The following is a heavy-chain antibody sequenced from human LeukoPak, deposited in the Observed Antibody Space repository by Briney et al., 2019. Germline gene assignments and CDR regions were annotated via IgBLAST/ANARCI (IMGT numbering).Heavy chain of an antibody. CDR1: GFTFNNYW. CDR3: ARGEIRDY. Sequence: PGGSLRLSCAASGFTFNNYWMHWVRQAPGKGLVWVSRINSDGSSTGYAGSVKGRFTISRDNAKNTVYLQMNSLRAEDTAVYFCARGEIRDYWGQGTLVTVSS. V-gene: IGHV3-74*01. CDR2: INSDGSST. J-gene: IGHJ4*02.